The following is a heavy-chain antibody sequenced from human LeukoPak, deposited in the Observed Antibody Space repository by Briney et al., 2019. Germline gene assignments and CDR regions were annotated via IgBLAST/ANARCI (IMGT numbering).Heavy chain of an antibody. J-gene: IGHJ6*03. CDR1: GYTFTSYY. CDR2: INPSGGST. D-gene: IGHD1-14*01. Sequence: ASVKVSCKASGYTFTSYYMHWVRQAPGQGLEWMGIINPSGGSTSYAQKFQGRVTMTRDMSTSTVYMELSSLRSEDTAVYYCARGQTKDLFYYYYYYYMDVWGKGTTVTISS. V-gene: IGHV1-46*01. CDR3: ARGQTKDLFYYYYYYYMDV.